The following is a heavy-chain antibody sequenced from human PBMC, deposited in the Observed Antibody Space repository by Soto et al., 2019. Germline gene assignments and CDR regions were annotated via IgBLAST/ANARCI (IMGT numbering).Heavy chain of an antibody. Sequence: QLQLQESGPGLVKPSETLSLTCTVSGGSISSSSYYWGWIRQPPGKGLEWIGSFYYSWSTYYDPSLKSRFTISVDTSKNQFSLKLSSVTAADTAVYYCARQIAAAGTVGYFDYWGQGTLVTVSS. CDR3: ARQIAAAGTVGYFDY. J-gene: IGHJ4*02. CDR1: GGSISSSSYY. D-gene: IGHD6-13*01. CDR2: FYYSWST. V-gene: IGHV4-39*01.